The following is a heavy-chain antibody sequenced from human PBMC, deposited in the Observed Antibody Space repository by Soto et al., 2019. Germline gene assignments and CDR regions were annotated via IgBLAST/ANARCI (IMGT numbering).Heavy chain of an antibody. CDR2: IYSTGST. J-gene: IGHJ4*02. CDR3: ARQRMLREVIANMYYFDY. CDR1: GGSIGSHY. Sequence: QVQLQESGPGLVKPSETLSLTCTVSGGSIGSHYWSWIRQPPGKGLEWMGYIYSTGSTNYSPSLKSRVIISLDTSRSQISLKLSSVSAADTAVYYCARQRMLREVIANMYYFDYWGQGTLVTVSS. V-gene: IGHV4-59*11. D-gene: IGHD3-10*01.